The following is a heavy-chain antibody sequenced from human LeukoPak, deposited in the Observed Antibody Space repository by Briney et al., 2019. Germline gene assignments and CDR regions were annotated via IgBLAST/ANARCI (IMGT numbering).Heavy chain of an antibody. J-gene: IGHJ3*02. Sequence: PSETLSLTCTVSGGSISSGDYYWSWIRQPPGKGLEWIGYIYYSGSTYYNPSLKSRVTISVDTSKNQFSLKLSSVTAADTAVYYCARETNYYDSSGYYQRRGAFDIWGQGTMVTVSS. CDR2: IYYSGST. CDR1: GGSISSGDYY. CDR3: ARETNYYDSSGYYQRRGAFDI. V-gene: IGHV4-30-4*08. D-gene: IGHD3-22*01.